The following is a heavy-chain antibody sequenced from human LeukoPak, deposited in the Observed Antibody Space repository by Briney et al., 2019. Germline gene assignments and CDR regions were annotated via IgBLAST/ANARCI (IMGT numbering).Heavy chain of an antibody. J-gene: IGHJ4*02. CDR3: ARDPGIAAAGTNIFDY. V-gene: IGHV3-48*03. CDR2: ISSSGSTI. Sequence: PGGSLRLSCAASGFTFSSCAMNWVRQAPGKGLEWVSYISSSGSTIYYADSVKGRFTVSIDNAKNSLYLQMNSLRAEDTAVYYCARDPGIAAAGTNIFDYWGQGTLVTVSS. CDR1: GFTFSSCA. D-gene: IGHD6-13*01.